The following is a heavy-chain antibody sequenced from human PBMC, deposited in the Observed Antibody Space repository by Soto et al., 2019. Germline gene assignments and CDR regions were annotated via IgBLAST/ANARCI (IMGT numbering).Heavy chain of an antibody. J-gene: IGHJ4*02. Sequence: QVTLKESGPVLVKPTETLTLTCTVSGFSLSNARMGVSWIRQPPGKALEWLAHIFSNDDKSYSTSLKSRLTISKDTSKSQVVLTMTNMDPVDTSTYYRARFDSDGYDPHFDYWGQGTLVTVSS. V-gene: IGHV2-26*01. CDR3: ARFDSDGYDPHFDY. D-gene: IGHD5-18*01. CDR2: IFSNDDK. CDR1: GFSLSNARMG.